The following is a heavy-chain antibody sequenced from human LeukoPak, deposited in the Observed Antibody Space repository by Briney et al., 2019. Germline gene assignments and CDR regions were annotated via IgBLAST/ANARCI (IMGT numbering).Heavy chain of an antibody. CDR1: GGTFSSYA. CDR2: IIPIFGTA. D-gene: IGHD1-26*01. CDR3: ARDRGSYGYYYMDV. Sequence: ASVKVSCKASGGTFSSYAISWVRQAPGQGLEWMGGIIPIFGTANYAQKIQGRVTITTDESTSTAYMELGSLRSEDTAVYYCARDRGSYGYYYMDVWGKGTTVTVSS. J-gene: IGHJ6*03. V-gene: IGHV1-69*05.